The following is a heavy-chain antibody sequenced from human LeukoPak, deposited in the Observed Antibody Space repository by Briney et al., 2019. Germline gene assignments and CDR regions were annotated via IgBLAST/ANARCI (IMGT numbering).Heavy chain of an antibody. J-gene: IGHJ4*02. CDR1: GFTFSDYY. CDR2: ISRSSSYT. Sequence: GGSLRLSCAVSGFTFSDYYMNWIRQAPGKGLEWVSYISRSSSYTNYADSVKGRFTISRDNAKNSLYLQMNSLRAEDTAVYYCARGGNYSYFDYWGQGTLVTVSS. CDR3: ARGGNYSYFDY. V-gene: IGHV3-11*06. D-gene: IGHD1-26*01.